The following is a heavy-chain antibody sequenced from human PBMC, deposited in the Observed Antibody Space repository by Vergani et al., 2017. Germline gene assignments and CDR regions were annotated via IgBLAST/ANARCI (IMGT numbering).Heavy chain of an antibody. V-gene: IGHV1-46*03. Sequence: QVQLVQSGAEVQKPGASVKVSCKASGYTFTSYYMHWVRQAPGQGLEWMGIINPSGGSTSYAQKFQGRVTMTRDTSTSTVYMELSSLRSEDTAVYYCARFEVAAAGTGGFDYWGQGTLVTVSS. CDR2: INPSGGST. J-gene: IGHJ4*02. D-gene: IGHD6-13*01. CDR3: ARFEVAAAGTGGFDY. CDR1: GYTFTSYY.